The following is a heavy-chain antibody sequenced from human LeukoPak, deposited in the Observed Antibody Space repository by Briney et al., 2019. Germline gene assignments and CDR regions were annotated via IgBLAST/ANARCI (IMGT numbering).Heavy chain of an antibody. D-gene: IGHD3-9*01. CDR2: IYHSGNT. CDR1: GFTVGYNY. J-gene: IGHJ4*02. CDR3: ARVRVTGYSNFAY. Sequence: GGSLRLSCAASGFTVGYNYMAWVRQAPGKGLEWVSVIYHSGNTDYADSVKGRFTISRDNSKNTVYLQMSSLRAEDTAVYYCARVRVTGYSNFAYWGQGTLVTV. V-gene: IGHV3-53*01.